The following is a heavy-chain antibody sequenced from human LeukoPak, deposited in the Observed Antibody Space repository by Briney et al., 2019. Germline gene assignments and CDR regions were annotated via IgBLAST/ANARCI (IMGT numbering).Heavy chain of an antibody. V-gene: IGHV3-74*01. Sequence: PGGSLRLSCAASGFTFRTYWMHWVRQAPGKGLVWVSRINSDGSSTNYADSVKGRFTISRDNAKNTLYLQMSNLRAEDTAVYFCARGGGLDVWGQGATVTVSS. CDR1: GFTFRTYW. CDR2: INSDGSST. CDR3: ARGGGLDV. D-gene: IGHD3-16*01. J-gene: IGHJ6*02.